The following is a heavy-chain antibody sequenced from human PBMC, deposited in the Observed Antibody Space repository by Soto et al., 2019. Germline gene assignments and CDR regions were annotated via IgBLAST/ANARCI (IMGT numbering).Heavy chain of an antibody. D-gene: IGHD1-7*01. V-gene: IGHV3-11*06. J-gene: IGHJ4*02. CDR2: ISPTSSYT. CDR3: AKDRRAGGNYGFYSDF. CDR1: GFTFSDYY. Sequence: PGESLKISCAASGFTFSDYYMRWIRQAPGKGLEWVSYISPTSSYTDYVDSVKGRFTISRDDAKNSLYLDMNSLGIEDTAVYYCAKDRRAGGNYGFYSDFWGQGALVTVSS.